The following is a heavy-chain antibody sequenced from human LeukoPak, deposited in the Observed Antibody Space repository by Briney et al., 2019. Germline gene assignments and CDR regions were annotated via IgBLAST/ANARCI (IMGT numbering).Heavy chain of an antibody. D-gene: IGHD3-3*01. CDR1: GYTFTSYD. CDR2: MNPNSGNT. Sequence: ASVKVSCKASGYTFTSYDINWVRQATGQGLEWMGWMNPNSGNTGYAQKFQGRVTITRNTSITTAYMELSSLRSEDTAVYYCARDPYDFWSGESRGYYYYYMGVWGKGTTVTVSS. CDR3: ARDPYDFWSGESRGYYYYYMGV. J-gene: IGHJ6*03. V-gene: IGHV1-8*03.